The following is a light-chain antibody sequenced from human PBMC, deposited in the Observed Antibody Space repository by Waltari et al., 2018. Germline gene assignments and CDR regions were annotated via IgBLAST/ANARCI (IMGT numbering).Light chain of an antibody. CDR3: QQYGSPYT. Sequence: EIVLTQSPGTLSLSPGERAPLSCRASQSVSSSYLAWYQQKPGQAPRLLIYGASSRATGIPDRFSGSGSGTDFTLTISRLEPEDFAVYYCQQYGSPYTFGQGTKLEIK. CDR1: QSVSSSY. CDR2: GAS. V-gene: IGKV3-20*01. J-gene: IGKJ2*01.